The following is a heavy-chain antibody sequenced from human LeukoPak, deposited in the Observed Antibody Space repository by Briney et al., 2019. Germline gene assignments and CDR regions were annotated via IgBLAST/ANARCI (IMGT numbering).Heavy chain of an antibody. CDR3: ARLNNWFDS. J-gene: IGHJ5*01. CDR2: IYPGDSDT. CDR1: GYSFTNYW. V-gene: IGHV5-51*01. Sequence: PGESLQISCEASGYSFTNYWIGWVRQMPGKGLEWMGIIYPGDSDTRYRSSFQGQVTISADKSISIAYLQWSSLKASDTAIYYCARLNNWFDSWGQGTLVTVSS.